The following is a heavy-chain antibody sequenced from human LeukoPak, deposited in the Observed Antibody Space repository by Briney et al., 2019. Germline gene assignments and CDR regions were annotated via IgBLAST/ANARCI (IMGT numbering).Heavy chain of an antibody. CDR3: AKDSDEVPAAIGY. CDR1: GFTFDDYA. D-gene: IGHD2-2*02. V-gene: IGHV3-9*01. J-gene: IGHJ4*02. CDR2: ISWNSGSI. Sequence: GGSLRLSCAASGFTFDDYAMHWVRQAPGKGLEWVSGISWNSGSIGYADSVKGRFTISRDNSKNTLYLQMNSLRAEDTAVYYCAKDSDEVPAAIGYWGQGTLVTVSS.